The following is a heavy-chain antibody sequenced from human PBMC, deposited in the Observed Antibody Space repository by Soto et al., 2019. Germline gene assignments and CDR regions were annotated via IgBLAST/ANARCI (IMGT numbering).Heavy chain of an antibody. V-gene: IGHV1-2*02. CDR2: INPATGAA. J-gene: IGHJ3*02. D-gene: IGHD3-3*01. CDR1: GYPVTAYY. Sequence: QLHLVRSGAVVKKPGASVTVSCSASGYPVTAYYMHWVRQAPGRGLEWMGGINPATGAAKYAQTFQGRVTMARDPSTGTVFMELSGLPSEDPAVFYCARGGGVGVAGSAAFDMWGQGTLVTVSS. CDR3: ARGGGVGVAGSAAFDM.